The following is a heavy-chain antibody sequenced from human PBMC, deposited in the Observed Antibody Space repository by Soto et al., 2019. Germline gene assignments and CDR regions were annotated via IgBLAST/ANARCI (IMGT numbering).Heavy chain of an antibody. CDR3: ARVGDSGYEIDY. CDR2: IYYSGST. CDR1: GGSTSSSY. J-gene: IGHJ4*02. D-gene: IGHD5-12*01. Sequence: QVQLQESGPGLVKPSETLSLTCTVSGGSTSSSYWSWIRQPPRKGLEWIGYIYYSGSTTYNPSLKSRVTMSVDTSKNQFSLKLSSVTAADTAVYYCARVGDSGYEIDYWGQGTLVTVSS. V-gene: IGHV4-59*01.